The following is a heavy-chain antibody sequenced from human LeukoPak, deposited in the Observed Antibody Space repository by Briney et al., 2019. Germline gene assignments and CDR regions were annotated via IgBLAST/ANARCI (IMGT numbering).Heavy chain of an antibody. D-gene: IGHD3-10*01. J-gene: IGHJ4*02. CDR1: GFSFSSYA. CDR3: ANVYYYGSGSYESGYLDY. V-gene: IGHV3-23*01. CDR2: ISASGGTT. Sequence: GGSLRLSCAASGFSFSSYAMSWVRQAPGKGLEWVSAISASGGTTYYADSVKGRFTISRDNSKNTLYLQMNSLRAEDTAVYYCANVYYYGSGSYESGYLDYWGQGTLVTVSS.